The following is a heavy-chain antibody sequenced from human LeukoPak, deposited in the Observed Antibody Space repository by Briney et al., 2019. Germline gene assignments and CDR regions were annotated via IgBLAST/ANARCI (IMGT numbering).Heavy chain of an antibody. CDR3: AKASLYGSGAYYYYGMGV. CDR2: ISGSGGST. Sequence: GGSLRLSCAASGFTFSSYAMSWVRQAPGKGLEWVSAISGSGGSTYYADSVKGRFTISRDNSKNTLYLQMNSLRAEDTAVYYCAKASLYGSGAYYYYGMGVWGQGTTVTVSS. CDR1: GFTFSSYA. V-gene: IGHV3-23*01. J-gene: IGHJ6*02. D-gene: IGHD3-10*01.